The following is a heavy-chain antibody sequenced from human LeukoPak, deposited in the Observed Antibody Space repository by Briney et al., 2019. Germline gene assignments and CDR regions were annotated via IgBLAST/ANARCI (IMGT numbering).Heavy chain of an antibody. CDR2: ISGSGGST. V-gene: IGHV3-23*01. CDR3: AKDSIAVAAGSYFDY. J-gene: IGHJ4*02. D-gene: IGHD6-19*01. CDR1: GFTFSNYA. Sequence: GGSLRLSCETSGFTFSNYAMSWVRQAPGKGLEWVSAISGSGGSTYYADSVKGRFTISRDNSKNTLYLQMNSLRAEDTAVYYCAKDSIAVAAGSYFDYWGQGTLVTFSS.